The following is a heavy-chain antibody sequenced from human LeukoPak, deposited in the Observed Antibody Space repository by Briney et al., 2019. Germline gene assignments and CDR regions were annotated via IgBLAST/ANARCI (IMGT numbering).Heavy chain of an antibody. V-gene: IGHV3-7*01. CDR1: GFTFSSYW. J-gene: IGHJ4*02. CDR3: ARADYDILTGYCPH. CDR2: IKQDGSEK. D-gene: IGHD3-9*01. Sequence: PGGSLRLSCAASGFTFSSYWMSWVRQAPGKGLEWVANIKQDGSEKYYVDSVKGRFTISRDNAKNSLYLQMNSLRAEDTAVYYCARADYDILTGYCPHWGQGTLVTVSS.